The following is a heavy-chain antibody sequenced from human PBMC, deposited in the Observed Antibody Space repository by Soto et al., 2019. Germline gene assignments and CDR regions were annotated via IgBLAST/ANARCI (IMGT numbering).Heavy chain of an antibody. CDR1: GYSFTSYW. D-gene: IGHD5-18*01. CDR2: IYPGDSDT. V-gene: IGHV5-51*01. CDR3: ARTRLGSYGHFYYGMDV. Sequence: GESLKISCKGSGYSFTSYWIGWVRQMPGKGLEWMGIIYPGDSDTRYSPSFQGQVTISADKSISTAYLQWSSLKASDTAMYYCARTRLGSYGHFYYGMDVWGQGTMVTVSS. J-gene: IGHJ6*02.